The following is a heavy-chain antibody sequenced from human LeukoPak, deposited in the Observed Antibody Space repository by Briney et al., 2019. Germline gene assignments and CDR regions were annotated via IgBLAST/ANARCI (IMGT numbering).Heavy chain of an antibody. CDR2: ISSNGGST. CDR1: GFTFSSYA. Sequence: PGGSLRLSCAASGFTFSSYAMHWVRQAPGKGLEYVSAISSNGGSTYYANSVKGRFTISRDNAKNSLYLQMNSLRAEDTALYYCARDLRFDGYPYGMDVWGQGTTVTVSS. CDR3: ARDLRFDGYPYGMDV. D-gene: IGHD5-24*01. V-gene: IGHV3-64*01. J-gene: IGHJ6*02.